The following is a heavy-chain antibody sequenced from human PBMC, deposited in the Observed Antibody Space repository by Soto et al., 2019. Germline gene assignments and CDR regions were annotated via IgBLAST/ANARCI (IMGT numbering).Heavy chain of an antibody. CDR1: GGTFSSYT. Sequence: QVQLVQSGAEVKKPGSSVKVSCKASGGTFSSYTISWVRQAPGQGLEWMGRIIPILGIANYAQKFQGRVTITADKSTSTVYMELSSLRSEDTAVYYCAVHYYDSSGYYAYWGQGTLVTVSS. V-gene: IGHV1-69*02. CDR3: AVHYYDSSGYYAY. D-gene: IGHD3-22*01. J-gene: IGHJ4*02. CDR2: IIPILGIA.